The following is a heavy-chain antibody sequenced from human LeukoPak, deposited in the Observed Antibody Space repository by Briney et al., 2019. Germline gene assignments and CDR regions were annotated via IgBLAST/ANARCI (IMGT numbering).Heavy chain of an antibody. Sequence: GGSLRLSCAASGFTFSSYAMHWVRQAPGKGLEWVAVISYDGSNKYYADSVKGRFTISRDNSKNTLYLQMNSLRAEDTAVYYCAKLLSHYYDSDFDYWGQGTLVTVSS. J-gene: IGHJ4*02. V-gene: IGHV3-30-3*02. CDR3: AKLLSHYYDSDFDY. CDR2: ISYDGSNK. D-gene: IGHD3-22*01. CDR1: GFTFSSYA.